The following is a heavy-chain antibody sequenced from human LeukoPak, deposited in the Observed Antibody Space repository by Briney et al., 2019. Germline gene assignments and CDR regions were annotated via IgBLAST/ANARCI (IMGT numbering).Heavy chain of an antibody. Sequence: GASVKVSCKASGYTVTSYGTSWVGQAPGQGLEWMGWISAYNCNTNYAQKLQGRVTMTTDTSTRTAYMERRSLRSDDTAVYYCARDRVMVALGYCSGTSCPPPDWFDPWGQGTLVTVSS. CDR1: GYTVTSYG. D-gene: IGHD2-2*01. CDR3: ARDRVMVALGYCSGTSCPPPDWFDP. V-gene: IGHV1-18*01. J-gene: IGHJ5*02. CDR2: ISAYNCNT.